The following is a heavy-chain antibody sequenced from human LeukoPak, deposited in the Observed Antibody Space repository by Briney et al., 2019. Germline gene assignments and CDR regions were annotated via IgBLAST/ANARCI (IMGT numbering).Heavy chain of an antibody. Sequence: GGSLRLSCAASGFTFSSYSMNWVRQAPGKGLEWVSSISSSSYIYYADSVKGRFTISRDNAKNSLYLQMNSLRAEDTAVYYCARDSDGDYVPPDYYYGMDVWGQGTTVTVSS. CDR3: ARDSDGDYVPPDYYYGMDV. CDR1: GFTFSSYS. CDR2: ISSSSYI. V-gene: IGHV3-21*01. J-gene: IGHJ6*02. D-gene: IGHD4-17*01.